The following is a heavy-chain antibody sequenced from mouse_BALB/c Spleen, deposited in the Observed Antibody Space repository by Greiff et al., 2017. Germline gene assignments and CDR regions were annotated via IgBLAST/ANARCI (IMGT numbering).Heavy chain of an antibody. CDR1: GFTFSDYG. CDR3: ARDRGEAMDY. J-gene: IGHJ4*01. CDR2: ISNLAYSI. D-gene: IGHD3-3*01. Sequence: DVMLVESGGGLVQPGGSRKLSCAASGFTFSDYGMAWVRQAPGKGPEWVAFISNLAYSIYYADTVTGRFTISRENAKNTLYLEMSSLRSEDTAMYYCARDRGEAMDYWGQGTSVTVSS. V-gene: IGHV5-15*02.